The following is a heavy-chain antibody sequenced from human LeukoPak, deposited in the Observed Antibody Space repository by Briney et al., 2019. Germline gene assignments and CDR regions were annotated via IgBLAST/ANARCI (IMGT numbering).Heavy chain of an antibody. CDR2: ISGSGGST. D-gene: IGHD1-26*01. V-gene: IGHV3-23*01. Sequence: GGSLRLSCAASGFTFSSYAMSWVRQAPGKGLEWVSAISGSGGSTYYADSVKGRFTISRDNSKNTLYLQMNSLRAEDTAVYYRARENRELGSPRPFDYWGQGTLVTVSS. CDR3: ARENRELGSPRPFDY. J-gene: IGHJ4*02. CDR1: GFTFSSYA.